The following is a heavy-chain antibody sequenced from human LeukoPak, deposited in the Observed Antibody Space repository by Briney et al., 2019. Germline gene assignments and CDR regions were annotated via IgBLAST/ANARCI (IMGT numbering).Heavy chain of an antibody. Sequence: GGSLRLSCSASGFTFSNAWMSWVRQAPGKGLEWVGRIKSKTDGGTTDYAAPVKGRFTISRDDSKNTLYLQMNSLKTEDTAVYYCATEAGYNFWSGYLDYWGQGTLVTVSS. CDR2: IKSKTDGGTT. V-gene: IGHV3-15*01. CDR3: ATEAGYNFWSGYLDY. CDR1: GFTFSNAW. D-gene: IGHD3-3*01. J-gene: IGHJ4*02.